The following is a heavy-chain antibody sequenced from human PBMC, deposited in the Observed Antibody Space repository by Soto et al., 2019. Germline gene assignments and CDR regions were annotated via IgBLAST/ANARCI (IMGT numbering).Heavy chain of an antibody. V-gene: IGHV1-2*02. CDR2: MRPDSGGA. Sequence: ASVKVSCKASGYTFTGYYLHWIRQAPGQGLQWMGWMRPDSGGADYAQKFQGRVSMTRDTSTSTFYMELSRLASDDTAVYYCARDPHEGVYDYWGQGTQVTVSS. CDR3: ARDPHEGVYDY. J-gene: IGHJ4*02. CDR1: GYTFTGYY.